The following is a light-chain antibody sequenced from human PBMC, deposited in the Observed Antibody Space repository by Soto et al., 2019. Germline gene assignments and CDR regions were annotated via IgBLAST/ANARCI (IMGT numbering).Light chain of an antibody. Sequence: QSVLTQPPSVSGAPGQRVTISCTGSSSSIGAGYDVHWYQQLPGTAPKLLIYGNNNRPSGVPDRFSGSKSGTSASLAITGLQAEDEADYYCQSYDSSMSGRVVFGGGTKLTVL. V-gene: IGLV1-40*01. CDR1: SSSIGAGYD. CDR3: QSYDSSMSGRVV. J-gene: IGLJ2*01. CDR2: GNN.